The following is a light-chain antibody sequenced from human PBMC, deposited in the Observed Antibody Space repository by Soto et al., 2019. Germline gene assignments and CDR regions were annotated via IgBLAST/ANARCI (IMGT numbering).Light chain of an antibody. V-gene: IGLV2-8*01. CDR3: SSYAGSNNYV. J-gene: IGLJ1*01. Sequence: QSALTQPPSASGSPGQSVTISCTGTSSDVGGYNYVSWYQQHPGKAPKLMIYEVNKRPSGVPDRVSGSKSGNTASLTVSGLQAEDEADYYCSSYAGSNNYVFGTGTQLTVL. CDR2: EVN. CDR1: SSDVGGYNY.